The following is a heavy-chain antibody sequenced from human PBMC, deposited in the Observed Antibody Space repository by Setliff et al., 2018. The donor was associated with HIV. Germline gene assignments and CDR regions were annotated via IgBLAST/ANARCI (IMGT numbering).Heavy chain of an antibody. Sequence: PSETLSLTCTVSGGSISSYDYNWGWIRQPPGKGLEWIANINHSGSTNYNPSLKSRVTISVDTSKNQFSLKLYSVTAADTSVYYCARRWGIRGYSSWGQGTLVTVSS. CDR2: INHSGST. J-gene: IGHJ5*02. CDR3: ARRWGIRGYSS. D-gene: IGHD5-18*01. V-gene: IGHV4-39*07. CDR1: GGSISSYDYN.